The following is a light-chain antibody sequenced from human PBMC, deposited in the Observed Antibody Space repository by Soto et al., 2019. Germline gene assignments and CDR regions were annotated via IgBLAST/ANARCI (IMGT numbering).Light chain of an antibody. CDR1: SSDVGGYKY. CDR3: SSYGGTNNVV. V-gene: IGLV2-8*01. J-gene: IGLJ2*01. CDR2: EVT. Sequence: QSALTQPPSASGSPGQSVTISCTGTSSDVGGYKYVSWYQHHPGKAPKVVIYEVTRRPSGVPDRFSGSQSGNTASLTVSGLQYEDQADYYCSSYGGTNNVVFGGGTKLTVL.